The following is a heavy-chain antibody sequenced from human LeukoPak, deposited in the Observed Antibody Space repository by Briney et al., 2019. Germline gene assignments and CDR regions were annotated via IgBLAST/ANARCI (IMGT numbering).Heavy chain of an antibody. D-gene: IGHD3-16*01. J-gene: IGHJ4*02. V-gene: IGHV4-38-2*02. Sequence: PSETLSLTCTVSGYSISSGYYWGWIRQPPGKGLEWIGSIYHSGSTYYNPPLKSRVTISVDTSKNQFSLKLSSVTAADTAVYYCARGESRYWGQGTLVTVSS. CDR1: GYSISSGYY. CDR2: IYHSGST. CDR3: ARGESRY.